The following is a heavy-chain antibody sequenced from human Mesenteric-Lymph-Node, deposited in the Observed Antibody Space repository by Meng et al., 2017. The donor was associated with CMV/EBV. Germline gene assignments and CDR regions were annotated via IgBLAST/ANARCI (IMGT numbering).Heavy chain of an antibody. J-gene: IGHJ4*02. Sequence: SWAASGFTFSSYGMHWVRQAPGKGLEWVAVIWHDGSNKHYVDSVKGRFSISRDDSKNTVYLQMNSLRAEDTAVYYCASYYGSGTSYYWGQGTLVTVSS. CDR3: ASYYGSGTSYY. V-gene: IGHV3-33*01. CDR1: GFTFSSYG. CDR2: IWHDGSNK. D-gene: IGHD3-10*01.